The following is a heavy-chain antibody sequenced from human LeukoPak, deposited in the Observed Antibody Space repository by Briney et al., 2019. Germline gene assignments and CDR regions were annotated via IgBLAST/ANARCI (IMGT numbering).Heavy chain of an antibody. CDR3: ARVFHRHMVRGVIKRGSYYFDY. Sequence: PSETLSLTCTVSGGSISSSSYYWGWIRQPPGKGLEWIGSIYYSGSTYYNPSLKSRVTISVDTSKNQFSLKLSSVTAADTAVYYCARVFHRHMVRGVIKRGSYYFDYWGQGTLVTVSS. D-gene: IGHD3-10*01. J-gene: IGHJ4*02. V-gene: IGHV4-39*07. CDR2: IYYSGST. CDR1: GGSISSSSYY.